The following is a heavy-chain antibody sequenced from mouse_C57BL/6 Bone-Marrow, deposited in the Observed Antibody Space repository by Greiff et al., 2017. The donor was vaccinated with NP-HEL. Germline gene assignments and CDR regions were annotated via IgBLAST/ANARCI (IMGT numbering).Heavy chain of an antibody. CDR1: GYTFTDYN. V-gene: IGHV1-18*01. J-gene: IGHJ3*01. Sequence: EVMLVESGPELVKPGASVKIPCKASGYTFTDYNMDWVKQSHGKSLEWIGDINPNNGGTIYNQKFKGKATLTVDKSSSTAYMELRSLTSEDTAVYYCAREDYYGSSYEFAYWGQGTLVTVSA. D-gene: IGHD1-1*01. CDR3: AREDYYGSSYEFAY. CDR2: INPNNGGT.